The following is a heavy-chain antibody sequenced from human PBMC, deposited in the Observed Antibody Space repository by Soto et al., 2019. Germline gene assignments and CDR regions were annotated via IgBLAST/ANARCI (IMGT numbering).Heavy chain of an antibody. CDR1: GFTFSSYW. CDR3: ARVLKSIGWDNDVFDI. Sequence: SGGSLRLSCAASGFTFSSYWMHWVRQAPGKGLVWVSRINGDGSSTSYADSVKGRFTISRDNAKNTLYLQMNSLRAEDTAVYYCARVLKSIGWDNDVFDIWGQGTMVTVSS. J-gene: IGHJ3*02. V-gene: IGHV3-74*01. D-gene: IGHD6-19*01. CDR2: INGDGSST.